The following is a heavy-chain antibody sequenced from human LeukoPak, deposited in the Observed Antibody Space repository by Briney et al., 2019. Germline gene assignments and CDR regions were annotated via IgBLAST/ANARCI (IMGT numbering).Heavy chain of an antibody. Sequence: GGSLRLSCAASGFTFSSYSMNWVRQAPGKGLEWVSSISSSSSYIYYADSVKGRFTISRDNAKNSLYLQMNSLRAEDTAVYYCASHCSGGSCYGVLYYWGQGTLVTVSP. J-gene: IGHJ4*02. CDR1: GFTFSSYS. V-gene: IGHV3-21*01. CDR2: ISSSSSYI. D-gene: IGHD2-15*01. CDR3: ASHCSGGSCYGVLYY.